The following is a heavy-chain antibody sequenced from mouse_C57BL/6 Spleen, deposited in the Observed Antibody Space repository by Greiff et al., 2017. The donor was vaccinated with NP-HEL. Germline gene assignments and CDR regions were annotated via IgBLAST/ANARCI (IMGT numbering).Heavy chain of an antibody. J-gene: IGHJ1*03. CDR2: ISGGGGNT. Sequence: EVKLVESGGGLVKPGGSLKLSCAASGFTFSSYTMSWVRQTPEKRLEWVATISGGGGNTSYPDRVQVRFPISRDNAKNPLDLQMSSLRSEDTALYYCARQGYYGSSYRWYFDVWGTGTTVTVSS. V-gene: IGHV5-9*01. D-gene: IGHD1-1*01. CDR1: GFTFSSYT. CDR3: ARQGYYGSSYRWYFDV.